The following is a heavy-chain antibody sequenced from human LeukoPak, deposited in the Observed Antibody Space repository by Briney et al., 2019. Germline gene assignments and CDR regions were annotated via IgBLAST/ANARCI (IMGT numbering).Heavy chain of an antibody. D-gene: IGHD1-26*01. J-gene: IGHJ4*02. CDR1: GYTFADYI. V-gene: IGHV1-2*06. CDR2: INANSGVT. CDR3: ARDVSSTPNWEFDY. Sequence: ASVKVSCTTSGYTFADYIIHWVRQAPGQGLEWMGRINANSGVTEYQQKVQGRVTMTRDTSVSTAYVEVNWLISDDTAIYYCARDVSSTPNWEFDYWGQGTLVTVSS.